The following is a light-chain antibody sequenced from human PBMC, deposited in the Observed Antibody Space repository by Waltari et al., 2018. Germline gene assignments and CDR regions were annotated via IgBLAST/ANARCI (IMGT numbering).Light chain of an antibody. J-gene: IGKJ1*01. Sequence: DIVMTQSPDSLAVSLGEGATINCKSSHSFLYSSKNKNYLAWFQQKPGQPPRLIIYWASTREAGVPDRFSGSGSGTDFTLTVSSLQAEDVAVYYCQQYYSSPRTFGQGTKVEIK. V-gene: IGKV4-1*01. CDR1: HSFLYSSKNKNY. CDR3: QQYYSSPRT. CDR2: WAS.